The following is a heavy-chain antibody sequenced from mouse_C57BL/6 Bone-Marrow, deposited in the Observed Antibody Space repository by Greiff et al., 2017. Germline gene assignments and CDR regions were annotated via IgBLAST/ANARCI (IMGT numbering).Heavy chain of an antibody. J-gene: IGHJ2*01. CDR3: AKTTVVATDFDY. CDR1: GYTFTSYG. D-gene: IGHD1-1*01. V-gene: IGHV1-81*01. Sequence: QVQLQQSGAELARPGASVKLSCKASGYTFTSYGISWVKQRPGQGLEWIGEIYPSSGNTNYNEKFKGKATLTVDKSSSTAYMELRSLTSEDSAVYFGAKTTVVATDFDYWGQGTTLTVSS. CDR2: IYPSSGNT.